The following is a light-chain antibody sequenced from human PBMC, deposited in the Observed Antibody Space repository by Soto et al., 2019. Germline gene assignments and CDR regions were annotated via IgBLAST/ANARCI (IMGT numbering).Light chain of an antibody. CDR1: QSVSSSY. CDR2: GAS. CDR3: QQYGSSRT. Sequence: EIVLTQSPGTLSLSPGERATLYCRASQSVSSSYLAWYQQKPGQAPRLLVYGASSRATGIPDRFRGSGSGTDFTLTISRLEPEDFAVYYCQQYGSSRTFGQGTKVDI. V-gene: IGKV3-20*01. J-gene: IGKJ1*01.